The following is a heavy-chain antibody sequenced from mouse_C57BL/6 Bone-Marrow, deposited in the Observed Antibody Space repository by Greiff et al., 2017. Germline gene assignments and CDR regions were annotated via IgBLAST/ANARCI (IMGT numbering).Heavy chain of an antibody. CDR3: APYYCEDYYAMDY. CDR2: IDPEDGET. Sequence: EVKLMESGAELVKPGASVKLSCTASGFNIKDYYMHWVKQRTEQGLEWIGRIDPEDGETKYAPKFQGKATITADTSSNTAYLQLSSLTSEDTAVYYCAPYYCEDYYAMDYWCQGTSVTVSS. V-gene: IGHV14-2*01. J-gene: IGHJ4*01. D-gene: IGHD1-1*01. CDR1: GFNIKDYY.